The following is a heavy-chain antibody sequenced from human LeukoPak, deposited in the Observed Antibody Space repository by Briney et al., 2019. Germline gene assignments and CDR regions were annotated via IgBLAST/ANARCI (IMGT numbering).Heavy chain of an antibody. CDR2: IYSDWST. V-gene: IGHV3-66*01. Sequence: SGGSLRLSCTASGFSVTSNYMNWVRQAPGKGLEWVSLIYSDWSTYHADSVKGRFTISRDKSNNMVYLQMNNLRVEDTAMYYCTRDPPAVLLGTYGWGQGALVTVSS. J-gene: IGHJ4*02. CDR1: GFSVTSNY. D-gene: IGHD2/OR15-2a*01. CDR3: TRDPPAVLLGTYG.